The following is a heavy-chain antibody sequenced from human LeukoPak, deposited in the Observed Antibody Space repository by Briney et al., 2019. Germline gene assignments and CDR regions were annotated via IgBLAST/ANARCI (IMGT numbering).Heavy chain of an antibody. Sequence: ASVKVSCKASGYTFTGYYMHWVRQAPGQGLEWMGWINPNSGGTNYAQKFQGRVTMTRDTSISTAYIELSRLRSDDTAVYYCARTIPQRWLQPFDAFDIWGQGTMVTVSS. D-gene: IGHD5-24*01. CDR3: ARTIPQRWLQPFDAFDI. V-gene: IGHV1-2*02. CDR2: INPNSGGT. CDR1: GYTFTGYY. J-gene: IGHJ3*02.